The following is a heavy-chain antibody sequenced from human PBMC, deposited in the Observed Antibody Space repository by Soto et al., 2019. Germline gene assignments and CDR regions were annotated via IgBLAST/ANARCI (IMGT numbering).Heavy chain of an antibody. CDR3: ARHEWDKRANYYYYGMER. D-gene: IGHD1-26*01. J-gene: IGHJ6*02. V-gene: IGHV5-51*01. CDR2: IYPCDSDT. Sequence: PRESLKISCKGSGYSFTSYWIGWVRQMPGKGLEWMWIIYPCDSDTRYSPSFQGQVTISADKSISTAYLQWSSLKASDNAMYYCARHEWDKRANYYYYGMERLGQGTTVTVSS. CDR1: GYSFTSYW.